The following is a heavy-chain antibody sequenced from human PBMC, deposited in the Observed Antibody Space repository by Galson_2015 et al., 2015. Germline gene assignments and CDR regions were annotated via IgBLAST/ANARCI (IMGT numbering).Heavy chain of an antibody. J-gene: IGHJ4*03. D-gene: IGHD3-3*01. CDR1: GFTFSTFP. V-gene: IGHV3-53*01. CDR2: TYSTITT. CDR3: ARAPQYFDFWTYFDY. Sequence: SLRLSCAASGFTFSTFPIHWVRQAPGKGLEWVSFTYSTITTYYADSVKGRFTISRDISRNTLYLQMNSLRADDTAVYYCARAPQYFDFWTYFDYWGHGTLVTVSS.